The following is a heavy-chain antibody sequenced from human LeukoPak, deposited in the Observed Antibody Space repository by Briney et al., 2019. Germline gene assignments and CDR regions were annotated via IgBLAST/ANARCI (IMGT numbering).Heavy chain of an antibody. CDR1: GASIRSYF. CDR2: ISYNGDS. J-gene: IGHJ5*02. CDR3: ARQRASGTWWFDP. D-gene: IGHD1/OR15-1a*01. Sequence: SETLSLTCSVSGASIRSYFWSWIRQFPGKGLEWIGYISYNGDSDRNPSLKSRVTISLDMSKSQFSLKVRSVTAADSAVYYCARQRASGTWWFDPWGQGTLVTVSS. V-gene: IGHV4-59*08.